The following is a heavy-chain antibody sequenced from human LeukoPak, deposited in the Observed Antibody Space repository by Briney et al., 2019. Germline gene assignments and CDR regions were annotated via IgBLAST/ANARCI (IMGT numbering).Heavy chain of an antibody. CDR3: ARSASADSSGYYYVGGWFDP. D-gene: IGHD3-22*01. J-gene: IGHJ5*02. CDR2: ISGSGGST. Sequence: GGSLRLSCAASGFTFSSYAMSWVRQAPGKGLEWVSAISGSGGSTYYADSVKGRFTISRDNSKNSLYLQMNSLRAEDTAVYYCARSASADSSGYYYVGGWFDPWGQGTLVTVSS. V-gene: IGHV3-23*01. CDR1: GFTFSSYA.